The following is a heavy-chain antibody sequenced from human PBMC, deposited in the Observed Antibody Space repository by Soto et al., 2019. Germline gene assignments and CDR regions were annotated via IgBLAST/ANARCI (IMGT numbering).Heavy chain of an antibody. CDR1: GFIFSNYA. Sequence: HPGGSLRLSCAASGFIFSNYAMNWVRQAPGKGLEWVSVIGGRGGSAYYADSVQGRFTISRDNSKNTLSLQMSSLTADDTAIYYCVREGRGSFDFWGRGTMVTV. J-gene: IGHJ3*01. CDR3: VREGRGSFDF. D-gene: IGHD5-12*01. CDR2: IGGRGGSA. V-gene: IGHV3-23*01.